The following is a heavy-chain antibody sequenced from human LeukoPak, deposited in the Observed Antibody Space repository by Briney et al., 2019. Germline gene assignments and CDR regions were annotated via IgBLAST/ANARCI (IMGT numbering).Heavy chain of an antibody. CDR3: ARDPWVDYGDQRGGYYFDY. CDR2: TSNDENIK. CDR1: GFTFNSYT. J-gene: IGHJ4*02. D-gene: IGHD4-17*01. Sequence: GGSLRLSCAASGFTFNSYTMFWVRQAPGKGLEWVAVTSNDENIKYYADSVKGRFTISRDNSKNTLYLQMNSLRAEDTAVYYCARDPWVDYGDQRGGYYFDYWGQGTLVTVSS. V-gene: IGHV3-30-3*01.